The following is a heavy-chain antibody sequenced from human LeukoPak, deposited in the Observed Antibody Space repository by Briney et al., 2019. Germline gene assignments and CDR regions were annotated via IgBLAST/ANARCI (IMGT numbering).Heavy chain of an antibody. D-gene: IGHD6-19*01. J-gene: IGHJ4*02. CDR2: ISAYNGNT. CDR3: ARDPSNTSGRYFFDY. CDR1: GYTFTSYD. V-gene: IGHV1-18*01. Sequence: ASVKVSCKASGYTFTSYDINWVRQATGQGLEWMGWISAYNGNTNYAQKLQGRVTMTTDTSTSTAYMELRSLRSDDTAVYYCARDPSNTSGRYFFDYWGQGTPVTVSS.